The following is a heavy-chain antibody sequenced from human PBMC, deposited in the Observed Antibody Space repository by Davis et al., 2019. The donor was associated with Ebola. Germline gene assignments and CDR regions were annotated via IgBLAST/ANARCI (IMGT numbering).Heavy chain of an antibody. D-gene: IGHD3-3*01. CDR2: INPSGGST. CDR1: GYTFTSYY. J-gene: IGHJ5*02. CDR3: ARATTIFGVVINWFDP. Sequence: AASVKVSCKASGYTFTSYYMHWVRQAPGQGLEWMGIINPSGGSTSYAQKFQGRVTMTRDTSTSTAYMELRSLRSDDTAVYYCARATTIFGVVINWFDPWGQGTLVTVSS. V-gene: IGHV1-46*01.